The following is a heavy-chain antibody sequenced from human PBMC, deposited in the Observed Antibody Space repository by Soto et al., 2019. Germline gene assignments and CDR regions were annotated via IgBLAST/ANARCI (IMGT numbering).Heavy chain of an antibody. J-gene: IGHJ4*02. D-gene: IGHD3-10*01. Sequence: LRLSCEVSGFTLSMYSMTGVRQAPGKGLEWVAVISYDGSNKYYADSVKGRFTISRDNSKNTLYLQMNSLRAEDTAVYYCARELRSLLWFGELFYWGQGTLVTVSS. CDR3: ARELRSLLWFGELFY. V-gene: IGHV3-30-3*01. CDR2: ISYDGSNK. CDR1: GFTLSMYS.